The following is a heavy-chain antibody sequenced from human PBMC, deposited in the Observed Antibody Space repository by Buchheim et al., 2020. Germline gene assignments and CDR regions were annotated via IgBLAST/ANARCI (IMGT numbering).Heavy chain of an antibody. V-gene: IGHV3-30*18. D-gene: IGHD3-10*01. CDR3: AKDNGADY. J-gene: IGHJ4*02. CDR1: GFTFSSYG. Sequence: QVQLVESGGGVVQPGRSLRLSCAASGFTFSSYGMHWVRQAPGKGLEWVAVISYDGSNKYYADSVKGRFTISRDNSKNTLYLQMNSLRAEDTAVYYCAKDNGADYWGQGTL. CDR2: ISYDGSNK.